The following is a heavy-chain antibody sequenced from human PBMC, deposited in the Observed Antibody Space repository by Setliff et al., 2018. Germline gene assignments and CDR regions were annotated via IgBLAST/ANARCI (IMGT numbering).Heavy chain of an antibody. CDR2: IYTSWST. CDR3: ARMTGFQYIDV. D-gene: IGHD3-3*01. CDR1: GDSISSRPFY. J-gene: IGHJ6*03. V-gene: IGHV4-61*09. Sequence: PSETLSLTCTVSGDSISSRPFYWGWFRQTAGKELEWIGQIYTSWSTIYNPSLKSRVTILLDTSKNQFSLTLTSVTAADTAVYYCARMTGFQYIDVWGKGTTVTVSS.